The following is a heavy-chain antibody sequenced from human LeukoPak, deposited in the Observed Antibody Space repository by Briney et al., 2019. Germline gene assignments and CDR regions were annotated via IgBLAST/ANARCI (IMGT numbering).Heavy chain of an antibody. V-gene: IGHV4-34*01. D-gene: IGHD2-2*01. Sequence: PSETLSLTCAVYGGSFSGYYWSWIRQPPGKGLEWIGEINHSGSTNYNPSLKSRVTISVDTSKNQFSLKLSSVTAADTAVYYCARGSRYCSSTSCSFDYWGQGTLVTVSS. J-gene: IGHJ4*02. CDR2: INHSGST. CDR3: ARGSRYCSSTSCSFDY. CDR1: GGSFSGYY.